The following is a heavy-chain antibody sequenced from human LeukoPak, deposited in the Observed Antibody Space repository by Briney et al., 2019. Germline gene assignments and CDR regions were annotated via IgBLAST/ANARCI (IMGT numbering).Heavy chain of an antibody. CDR1: GFTVSSNY. J-gene: IGHJ4*02. D-gene: IGHD6-19*01. Sequence: GGSLRLSCVAPGFTVSSNYMSWVRQAPGKGLEWVSLIYSGGSTYYADSVKGRFIISRDNSKNTLYLQMNSLRAEDTAVYYCARWVTVTGPFDYWGQGTLVTVSS. CDR3: ARWVTVTGPFDY. CDR2: IYSGGST. V-gene: IGHV3-53*01.